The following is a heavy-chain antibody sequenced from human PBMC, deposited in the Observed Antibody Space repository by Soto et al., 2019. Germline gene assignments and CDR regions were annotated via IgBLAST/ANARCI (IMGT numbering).Heavy chain of an antibody. CDR3: ATLPSYYGSGSY. CDR1: GFTFDDYA. V-gene: IGHV3-9*01. D-gene: IGHD3-10*01. J-gene: IGHJ4*02. CDR2: ISWNSGSI. Sequence: GGSLRLSCAASGFTFDDYAMHWVRQAPGKGLEWVSGISWNSGSIGYADSVKGRFTISRDNAKNSLYMQMNSLTPEDTALYYCATLPSYYGSGSYWGQGTLVTVSS.